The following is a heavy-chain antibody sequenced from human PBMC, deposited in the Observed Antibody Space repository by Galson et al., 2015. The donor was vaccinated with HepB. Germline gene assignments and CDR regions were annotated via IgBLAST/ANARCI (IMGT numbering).Heavy chain of an antibody. D-gene: IGHD1-26*01. Sequence: SVKVSCKASGYSFKNYTIAWLRQAPGQGLEWLGWISDNDAYTKSSPEVQGRITMTTDPSTNSAYMELRSLRAQDTAMYYCARGTEAAWEVEAIWGQGTMVTVSS. CDR1: GYSFKNYT. J-gene: IGHJ3*02. V-gene: IGHV1-18*04. CDR3: ARGTEAAWEVEAI. CDR2: ISDNDAYT.